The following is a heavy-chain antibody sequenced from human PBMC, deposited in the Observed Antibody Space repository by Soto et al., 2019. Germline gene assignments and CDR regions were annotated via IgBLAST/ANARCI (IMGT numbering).Heavy chain of an antibody. CDR2: IYYSGGT. V-gene: IGHV4-59*08. J-gene: IGHJ6*03. Sequence: QVQLQESGPGLVKPSETLSLTCTLSGGSISGFYWSWIRQPPGKGLEWIGFIYYSGGTNYHPSLKSRVTISLDTSKNQFSLKLNSVTVADTAVYYCARQTPNYYFSIDVWGKGTTVTVSS. CDR3: ARQTPNYYFSIDV. CDR1: GGSISGFY.